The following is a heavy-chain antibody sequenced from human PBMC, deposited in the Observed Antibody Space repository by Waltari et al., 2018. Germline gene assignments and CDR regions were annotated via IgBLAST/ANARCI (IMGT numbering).Heavy chain of an antibody. Sequence: QVQLQESGPGLVKPSETLSLTCTVAGGSISSYYWSWIGQPPGKGLEWIGYIYYSGSTNYNPSLKSRVTISVDTSKNQFSLKLSSVTAADTAVYYCARDRGYSYGYDAFDIWGQGTMVTVSS. CDR2: IYYSGST. V-gene: IGHV4-59*01. D-gene: IGHD5-18*01. CDR3: ARDRGYSYGYDAFDI. J-gene: IGHJ3*02. CDR1: GGSISSYY.